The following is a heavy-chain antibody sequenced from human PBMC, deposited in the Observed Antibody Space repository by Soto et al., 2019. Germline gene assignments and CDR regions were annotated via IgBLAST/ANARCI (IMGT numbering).Heavy chain of an antibody. J-gene: IGHJ4*02. CDR1: GFFFSSYT. D-gene: IGHD6-19*01. CDR2: FSATSENT. CDR3: AKARDQQWVRLPFDY. V-gene: IGHV3-23*01. Sequence: EVQLLESGGGLVQPGGSLRLSCVGSGFFFSSYTMTWVRQAPGKGLEWVSSFSATSENTYYADSVSGRFTISRDNSKNTLFLQMNSLTAEDTAMYYCAKARDQQWVRLPFDYWGQGILVSVSS.